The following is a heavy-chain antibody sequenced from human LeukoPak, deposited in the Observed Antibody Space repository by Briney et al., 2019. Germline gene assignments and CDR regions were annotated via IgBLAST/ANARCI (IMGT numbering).Heavy chain of an antibody. J-gene: IGHJ3*02. CDR1: GGSISSYY. CDR3: ARVGGGMIRAFDT. CDR2: IYYSGST. Sequence: SETLSLTCTVSGGSISSYYWSWIRQPPGKGLEWIGYIYYSGSTNYNPSLKSRVTISVDTSKNQFSLKLSSVTAADTAVYYCARVGGGMIRAFDTWGQGTMVTVSS. D-gene: IGHD2-15*01. V-gene: IGHV4-59*01.